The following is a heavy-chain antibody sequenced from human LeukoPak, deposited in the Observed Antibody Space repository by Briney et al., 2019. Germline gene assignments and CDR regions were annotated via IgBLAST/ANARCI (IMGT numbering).Heavy chain of an antibody. D-gene: IGHD3-22*01. Sequence: SETLSLTCNVSGGSITSYYWNWIRQCPGKGLEWFRHIYYTGSTNSNPSLKSRLTISLDTSKKQFSLKLISVTAADTAIYYCASSYFYDGNRYFDYWGQGALVTVSS. CDR3: ASSYFYDGNRYFDY. J-gene: IGHJ4*02. V-gene: IGHV4-59*08. CDR2: IYYTGST. CDR1: GGSITSYY.